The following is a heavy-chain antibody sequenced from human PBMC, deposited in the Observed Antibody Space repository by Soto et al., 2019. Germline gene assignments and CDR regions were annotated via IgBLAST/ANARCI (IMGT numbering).Heavy chain of an antibody. V-gene: IGHV4-4*02. CDR1: GGSISSSNW. Sequence: QVQLQESGPGLVKPSGTLSLTCAVSGGSISSSNWWSWVRQPPGKGLEWIGEIYHSGSTNYNPSRMSRFTVSVAKSKNQFSLKMSSVTAADTAVYYCARALWFGELLRGFWFDPWGQGTLVTVSS. CDR2: IYHSGST. D-gene: IGHD3-10*01. CDR3: ARALWFGELLRGFWFDP. J-gene: IGHJ5*02.